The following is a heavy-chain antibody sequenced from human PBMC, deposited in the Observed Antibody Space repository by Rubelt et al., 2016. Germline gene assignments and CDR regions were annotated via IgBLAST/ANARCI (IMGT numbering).Heavy chain of an antibody. V-gene: IGHV2-70*15. CDR1: GFSLSTSGMC. Sequence: QVTLRESGPALVKPTQTLTLTCTFSGFSLSTSGMCVSWIRQPPGKALEWLARIDWDDDKYYSTSLKTRLTISKDTSKNPVVLTMPNMDPVDTATYYCARILLPDYYDSSGGMDVWGQGTTVTVSS. J-gene: IGHJ6*02. CDR3: ARILLPDYYDSSGGMDV. CDR2: IDWDDDK. D-gene: IGHD3-22*01.